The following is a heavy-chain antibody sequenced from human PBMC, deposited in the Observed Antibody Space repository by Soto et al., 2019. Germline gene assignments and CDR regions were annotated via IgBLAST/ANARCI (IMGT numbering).Heavy chain of an antibody. CDR3: TTGPIVVVVAATVGDY. Sequence: GGSLRLSCAASGFTFSNAWMSWVRQAPGKGLEWVGRIKSKTDGGTTDYAAPVKGRFTISRDDSKNTLYLQMNSLKTEDTAVYYCTTGPIVVVVAATVGDYWGQGTLVTVSS. V-gene: IGHV3-15*01. CDR2: IKSKTDGGTT. CDR1: GFTFSNAW. D-gene: IGHD2-15*01. J-gene: IGHJ4*02.